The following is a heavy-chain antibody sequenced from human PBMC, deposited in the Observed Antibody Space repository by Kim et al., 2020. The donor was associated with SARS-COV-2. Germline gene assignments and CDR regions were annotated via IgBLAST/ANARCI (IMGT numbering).Heavy chain of an antibody. D-gene: IGHD6-6*01. J-gene: IGHJ5*02. V-gene: IGHV3-23*01. CDR3: AKALAARRVLSWFDP. Sequence: DSVKGRFTIYRDKSKNTLYLQMNSLRAEDAAVYYCAKALAARRVLSWFDPWGQGTLVTVSS.